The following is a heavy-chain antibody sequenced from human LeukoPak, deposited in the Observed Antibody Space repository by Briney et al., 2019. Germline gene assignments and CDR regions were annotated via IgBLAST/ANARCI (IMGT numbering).Heavy chain of an antibody. D-gene: IGHD3-10*01. V-gene: IGHV4-34*01. J-gene: IGHJ5*02. CDR1: GGSFSGYY. CDR2: INHSGST. CDR3: ARTPSGFDP. Sequence: SETLSLTCAVYGGSFSGYYWSWIRQPPGKGLEWIGEINHSGSTNYNPSLKSRVTISGDTSKNQFSLKLSSVTAADTAVYYCARTPSGFDPWGQGTLVTVSS.